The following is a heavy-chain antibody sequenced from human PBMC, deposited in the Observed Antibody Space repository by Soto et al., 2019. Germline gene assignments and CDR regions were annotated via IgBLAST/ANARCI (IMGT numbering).Heavy chain of an antibody. CDR2: IYYSGST. CDR1: GGSISSSRYY. V-gene: IGHV4-39*01. D-gene: IGHD3-3*01. CDR3: ARRHRITTFGVVTQDY. J-gene: IGHJ4*02. Sequence: QLQLQESGPGLVKPSETLSLTCTVSGGSISSSRYYWGWIRQPPGKGLEWIGSIYYSGSTYYNPSLKSRLTISVDTSKNQFSLKLSSVTAADTAVYYCARRHRITTFGVVTQDYWGQGTLVTVSS.